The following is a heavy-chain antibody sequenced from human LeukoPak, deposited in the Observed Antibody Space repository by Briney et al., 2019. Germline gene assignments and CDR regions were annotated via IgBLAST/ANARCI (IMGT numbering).Heavy chain of an antibody. CDR1: GFTFSNAW. CDR3: TTDFDPFFFWSTGY. J-gene: IGHJ4*02. Sequence: NPGGSLRLSCAASGFTFSNAWMNWVRQAPGKGLEWVGRIKSKTDGGTTDYAAPVKGRFTISRDDSKNTLYLQMNSLKTEDTAVYYCTTDFDPFFFWSTGYWGQGTLVTVSS. D-gene: IGHD3-3*01. CDR2: IKSKTDGGTT. V-gene: IGHV3-15*07.